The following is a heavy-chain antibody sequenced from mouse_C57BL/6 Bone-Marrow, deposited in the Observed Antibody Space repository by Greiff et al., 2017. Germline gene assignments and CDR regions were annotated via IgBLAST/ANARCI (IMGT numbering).Heavy chain of an antibody. J-gene: IGHJ2*01. CDR2: IYPRSGNP. D-gene: IGHD2-3*01. CDR1: GYTFTSYG. CDR3: AIGRWLLRGGYYFDD. V-gene: IGHV1-81*01. Sequence: VKLVESGAELARPWASVKLSCTASGYTFTSYGISWVKQRTGQGLEWLGVIYPRSGNPYYNEMFKGKATLTADKSSSTAYMGLRSLTSEDSAVYFSAIGRWLLRGGYYFDDWGQGTTLTVSS.